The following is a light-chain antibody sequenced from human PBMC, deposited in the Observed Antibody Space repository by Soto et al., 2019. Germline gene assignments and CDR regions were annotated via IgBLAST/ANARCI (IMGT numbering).Light chain of an antibody. CDR1: QTINSW. CDR2: KAS. Sequence: DIRMTQSPSTLSRSVGPRLTITGRASQTINSWLAWYQQKPGKAPKFLIYKASNLESGVPSRFSGSGSGTEFTLTISYVQPDDFGTYYCQQYDSYPVNCGGGNKGDIK. CDR3: QQYDSYPVN. J-gene: IGKJ4*01. V-gene: IGKV1-5*03.